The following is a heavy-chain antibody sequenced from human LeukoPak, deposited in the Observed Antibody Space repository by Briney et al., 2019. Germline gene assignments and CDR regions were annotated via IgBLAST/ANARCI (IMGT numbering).Heavy chain of an antibody. CDR1: GIILSTYG. Sequence: GGPLRLSCAVSGIILSTYGMRCLRQSPGKAVEWFAGISGSGGRTNCGVSVEGRFTISRDNPKNTVYVQENSVRAEHTAGYFCAKRGVVIRVILVGFHKEAYYFDYWGQGTLVTVSS. D-gene: IGHD3-22*01. CDR3: AKRGVVIRVILVGFHKEAYYFDY. J-gene: IGHJ4*02. CDR2: ISGSGGRT. V-gene: IGHV3-23*02.